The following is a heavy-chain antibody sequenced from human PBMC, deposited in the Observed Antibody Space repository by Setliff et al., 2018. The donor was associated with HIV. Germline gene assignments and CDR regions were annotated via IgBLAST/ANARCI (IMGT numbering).Heavy chain of an antibody. D-gene: IGHD6-13*01. CDR3: ARSPSYRSSWEYYFDY. CDR1: GGSISGYH. CDR2: IYTSRGT. Sequence: SETLSLTCTVSGGSISGYHWNWLRQTPGKGLEWIGYIYTSRGTNYNHSLRTRVIISVDTANQFSLKLSSVTAADAAVYYCARSPSYRSSWEYYFDYWGQGILVTVS. V-gene: IGHV4-4*09. J-gene: IGHJ4*02.